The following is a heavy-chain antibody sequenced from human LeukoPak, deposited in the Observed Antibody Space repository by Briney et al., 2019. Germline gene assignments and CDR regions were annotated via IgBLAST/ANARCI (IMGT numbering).Heavy chain of an antibody. CDR1: GGSFSGYY. D-gene: IGHD3-10*01. J-gene: IGHJ4*02. V-gene: IGHV4-34*01. CDR2: VNHSGSN. Sequence: PSETLSLTCAVYGGSFSGYYRSWIRQPPGKGLEWIGEVNHSGSNNYNPSLMSRVTISENTSKNQFSLKLSSVTAAGTAVYYCARGTDWGYYGSGSYYYWGQGTLVTVSS. CDR3: ARGTDWGYYGSGSYYY.